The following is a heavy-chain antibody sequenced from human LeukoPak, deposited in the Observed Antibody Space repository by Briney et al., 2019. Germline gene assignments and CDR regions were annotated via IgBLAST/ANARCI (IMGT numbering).Heavy chain of an antibody. CDR2: IYYSGST. CDR1: GGSISSSSYY. J-gene: IGHJ4*02. Sequence: SETLSLTCTVSGGSISSSSYYWGWIRQPPGKGLEWIGSIYYSGSTFYNPSLKSRVTISLDTSKNQFSLRLTSVTAADTAVYCCARHAHSSIAANIDYWGQGTQVTVSS. D-gene: IGHD6-6*01. CDR3: ARHAHSSIAANIDY. V-gene: IGHV4-39*01.